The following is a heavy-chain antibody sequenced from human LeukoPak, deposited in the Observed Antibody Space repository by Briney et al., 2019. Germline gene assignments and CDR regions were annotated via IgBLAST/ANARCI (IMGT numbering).Heavy chain of an antibody. J-gene: IGHJ4*02. CDR1: GYSFTSYW. CDR3: ARWEMATSFDY. V-gene: IGHV5-51*01. CDR2: IYPGDSDT. D-gene: IGHD5-24*01. Sequence: GESLKISCKGSGYSFTSYWIGWARQMPGKGLEWMGIIYPGDSDTRYSPSFQGQVTISADKSISTAYLQWSSLKASDTAMHYCARWEMATSFDYWGQGTLVTVSS.